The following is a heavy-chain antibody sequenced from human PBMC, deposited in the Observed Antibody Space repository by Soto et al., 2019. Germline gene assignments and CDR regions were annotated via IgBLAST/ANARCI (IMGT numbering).Heavy chain of an antibody. CDR2: ISDDGIND. D-gene: IGHD6-25*01. CDR3: ARGSGAHYNSGTLLD. J-gene: IGHJ4*02. V-gene: IGHV3-30*19. CDR1: GVSVCNYG. Sequence: CAACGVSVCNYGMHGFFQATGRRLEWVAFISDDGINDYYGDSVKGRFTISRDNSKNTLSLQMNSLRPEDTAVYYCARGSGAHYNSGTLLDWGQRTRVTVS.